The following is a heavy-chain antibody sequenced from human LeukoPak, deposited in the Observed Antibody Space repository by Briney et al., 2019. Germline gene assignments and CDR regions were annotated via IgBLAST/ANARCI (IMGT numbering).Heavy chain of an antibody. CDR3: ARDFSHYYDSSGYSDY. J-gene: IGHJ4*02. V-gene: IGHV3-53*04. CDR1: GFTVSSNY. CDR2: IYSGGST. D-gene: IGHD3-22*01. Sequence: GGSLRLSCAASGFTVSSNYMSWVRQAPGKGLEWVSVIYSGGSTYYADSVKGRFTISRHNSKNTLYLQMNSLRAEDTAVYYCARDFSHYYDSSGYSDYWGQGTLVTVSS.